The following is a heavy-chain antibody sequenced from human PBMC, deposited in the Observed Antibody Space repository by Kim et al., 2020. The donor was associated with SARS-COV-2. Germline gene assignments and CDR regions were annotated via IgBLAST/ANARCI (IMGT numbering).Heavy chain of an antibody. J-gene: IGHJ4*01. CDR3: ARGKCSVAICPCQFDY. D-gene: IGHD2-21*01. Sequence: SETLSLTCAVYGGSFSGYYWSWIRQPPGKGLEWIGEISHSGSTNYNPSLKSRVTISVDTSKNQFSLKLNSVTAADTAVYYGARGKCSVAICPCQFDYWG. CDR2: ISHSGST. V-gene: IGHV4-34*01. CDR1: GGSFSGYY.